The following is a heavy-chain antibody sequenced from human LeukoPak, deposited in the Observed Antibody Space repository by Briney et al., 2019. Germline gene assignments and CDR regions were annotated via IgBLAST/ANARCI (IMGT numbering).Heavy chain of an antibody. Sequence: GGSLRLSCAASGFTFSSYAMSWVRQAPGKGLEWVSAISGSGGSTYYADPVKGRFTISRDNSKNTLYLQMNSLRAEDTAVYYCAKSGYYYDSSGYYDYWGQGTLVTVSS. V-gene: IGHV3-23*01. CDR2: ISGSGGST. CDR1: GFTFSSYA. D-gene: IGHD3-22*01. J-gene: IGHJ4*02. CDR3: AKSGYYYDSSGYYDY.